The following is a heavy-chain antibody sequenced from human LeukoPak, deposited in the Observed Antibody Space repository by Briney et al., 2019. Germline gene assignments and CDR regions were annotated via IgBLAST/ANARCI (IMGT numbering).Heavy chain of an antibody. V-gene: IGHV4-59*12. CDR1: GGSISSYY. D-gene: IGHD3-10*01. CDR2: IYYSGST. CDR3: ASYGSGSYNYYFDY. J-gene: IGHJ4*02. Sequence: PSETLSLTCTVSGGSISSYYWSWIRQPPGKGLEWIGYIYYSGSTSYNPSLKSRVTISVDTSKNQFSLKLSSVTAADTAVYYCASYGSGSYNYYFDYWGQGTLVTVSS.